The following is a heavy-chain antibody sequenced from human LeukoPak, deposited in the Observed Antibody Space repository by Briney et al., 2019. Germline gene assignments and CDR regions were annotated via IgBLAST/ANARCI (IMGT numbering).Heavy chain of an antibody. J-gene: IGHJ4*02. CDR2: ITNNSDYI. CDR1: GFTFTTYT. Sequence: KPGGSLRLSCAASGFTFTTYTMNWVRQTPGKGLEWVSSITNNSDYIYYAGSVKGRFTISRDNAKNSLFLQMHNLRAEDTAVYYCARRHTVTVDYWGQGTLVTVSS. CDR3: ARRHTVTVDY. V-gene: IGHV3-21*01. D-gene: IGHD4-11*01.